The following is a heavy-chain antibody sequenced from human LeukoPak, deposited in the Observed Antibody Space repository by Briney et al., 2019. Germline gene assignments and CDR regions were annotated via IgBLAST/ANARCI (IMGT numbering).Heavy chain of an antibody. J-gene: IGHJ4*02. V-gene: IGHV3-73*01. CDR1: GFTFSDSA. D-gene: IGHD3-10*01. CDR3: TAISSGSYYFDY. CDR2: IRSKANTYAT. Sequence: GGSLRLSCAASGFTFSDSAMHWVRQASGKGLEWVGRIRSKANTYATAYAASVKGRFTISRDDSKNTAYLQMNSLKTEDTAMYYCTAISSGSYYFDYWGQGTLVTVSS.